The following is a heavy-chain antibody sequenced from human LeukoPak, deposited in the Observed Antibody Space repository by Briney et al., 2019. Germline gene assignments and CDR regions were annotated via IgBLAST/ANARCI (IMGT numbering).Heavy chain of an antibody. CDR1: GFTAYTNY. Sequence: PGGSLRLSCAASGFTAYTNYMSWVRQAPGKGLEWVAFIRYGGSNKYYADSVKGRFTISRDNSKNTLYLQMNSLRAEDTAVYYCAKDTNVDYWGQGTLVTVSS. J-gene: IGHJ4*02. CDR2: IRYGGSNK. V-gene: IGHV3-30*02. D-gene: IGHD1-1*01. CDR3: AKDTNVDY.